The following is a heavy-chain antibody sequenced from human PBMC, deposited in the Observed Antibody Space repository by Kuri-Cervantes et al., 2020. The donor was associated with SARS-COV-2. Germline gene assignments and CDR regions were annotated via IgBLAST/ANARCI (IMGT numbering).Heavy chain of an antibody. J-gene: IGHJ3*02. Sequence: GSLRLSCVVSGGAINTYNWCAWVRHPPGKGLQWIGEIFHDGSTKFNPSLSLRGRVTMSLDKSKNHFSLNLTSVTAADTAVYYCARESTYTFDIWGQGTLVTVSS. D-gene: IGHD2-2*02. V-gene: IGHV4-4*02. CDR3: ARESTYTFDI. CDR2: IFHDGST. CDR1: GGAINTYNW.